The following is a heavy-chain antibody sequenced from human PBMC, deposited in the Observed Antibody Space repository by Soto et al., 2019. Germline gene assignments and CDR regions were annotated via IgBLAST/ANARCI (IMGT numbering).Heavy chain of an antibody. D-gene: IGHD3-16*01. CDR3: ARDHYSCYVWGSVKYFDY. Sequence: GGSLRLSCAASGFTFSSYSMNWVRQAPGKGLEWVSYISSSSSTIYYADSVKGRFTISRDNAKNSLYLQMNSLRDEDTAVYYCARDHYSCYVWGSVKYFDYWGQGTLVTVSS. V-gene: IGHV3-48*02. CDR2: ISSSSSTI. J-gene: IGHJ4*02. CDR1: GFTFSSYS.